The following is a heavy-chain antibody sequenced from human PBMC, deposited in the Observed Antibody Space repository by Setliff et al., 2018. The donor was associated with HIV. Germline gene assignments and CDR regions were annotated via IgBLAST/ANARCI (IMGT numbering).Heavy chain of an antibody. CDR1: AFSFNNYY. CDR3: AKDRYYDSSGSPFDY. CDR2: IRYDGSNQ. D-gene: IGHD3-22*01. V-gene: IGHV3-30*02. J-gene: IGHJ4*02. Sequence: PGGSLRLSCIASAFSFNNYYMTWVRQAPGKGLEWVAFIRYDGSNQYYADSVKGRFTISRDNSKNTLYLQMNSLRAEDTAVYYCAKDRYYDSSGSPFDYWGQGTLVTVSS.